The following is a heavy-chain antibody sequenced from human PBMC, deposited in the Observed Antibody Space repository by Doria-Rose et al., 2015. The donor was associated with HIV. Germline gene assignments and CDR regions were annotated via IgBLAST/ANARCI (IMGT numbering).Heavy chain of an antibody. CDR2: INWNGGTT. Sequence: GGSLRLSCTASGFTFDDYGMSWVRQAPGKGLEWVSGINWNGGTTGHADSVKGRFTISRDNAKNSLYLQMNSLRAEDTALYYCARESLRSQAFDIWGQGTMVTVSS. V-gene: IGHV3-20*04. D-gene: IGHD5-12*01. J-gene: IGHJ3*02. CDR1: GFTFDDYG. CDR3: ARESLRSQAFDI.